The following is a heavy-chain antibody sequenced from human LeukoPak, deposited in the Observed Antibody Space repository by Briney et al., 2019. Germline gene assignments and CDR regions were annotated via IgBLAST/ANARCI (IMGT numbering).Heavy chain of an antibody. CDR3: AKDRRIMSSVYGMDV. CDR1: GFTFSSNG. Sequence: GRSLRLSCAASGFTFSSNGMHWVRQAPGKGLEWVAVISYDGSNKYYADSVKGRFTISRDNSKNTLYLQMNSLRAEDTAVYYCAKDRRIMSSVYGMDVWGQGTTVTVSS. D-gene: IGHD2-15*01. CDR2: ISYDGSNK. V-gene: IGHV3-30*18. J-gene: IGHJ6*02.